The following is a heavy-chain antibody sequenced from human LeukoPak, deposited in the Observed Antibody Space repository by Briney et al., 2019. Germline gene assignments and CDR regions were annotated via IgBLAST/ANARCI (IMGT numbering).Heavy chain of an antibody. CDR2: ISGSGGGT. CDR1: GFTFSSYA. J-gene: IGHJ4*01. Sequence: GGSLRLSCAASGFTFSSYAMSWVRQAPGKGLEWVSAISGSGGGTYYADTVKGRFTISRDNSKNTLYLQMNSLRAEDTALYYCAKRSGNSLLWWCEDYWGQEPWSPSPQ. V-gene: IGHV3-23*01. CDR3: AKRSGNSLLWWCEDY. D-gene: IGHD2-21*01.